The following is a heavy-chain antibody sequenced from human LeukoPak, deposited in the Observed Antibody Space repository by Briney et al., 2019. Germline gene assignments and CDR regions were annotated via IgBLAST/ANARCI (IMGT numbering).Heavy chain of an antibody. V-gene: IGHV4-39*01. D-gene: IGHD2-2*02. CDR1: GGSISSSSYY. Sequence: SETLSLTCTVSGGSISSSSYYWGWIRQPPGKGLEWIGSIYYSGSTYYNPSLESRVTISVDTSKNQFSLKLSSVTAADTAVYYCARVRFNIVVVPAALLGAFDIWGQGTMVTVSS. CDR2: IYYSGST. CDR3: ARVRFNIVVVPAALLGAFDI. J-gene: IGHJ3*02.